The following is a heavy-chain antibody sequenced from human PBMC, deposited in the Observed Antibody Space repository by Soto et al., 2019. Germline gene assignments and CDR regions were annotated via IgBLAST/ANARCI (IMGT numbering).Heavy chain of an antibody. D-gene: IGHD3-3*01. V-gene: IGHV1-18*01. J-gene: IGHJ5*02. CDR2: ISAYNGNT. CDR3: ARDPLRGYDFWSGPQGCFDP. CDR1: GYTFTSYG. Sequence: ASVKVSCKSSGYTFTSYGISGVRQAPGQGLEWMGWISAYNGNTNYAQKLQGRVTITTDTSTSTAYMELRSLRADDTAVYYCARDPLRGYDFWSGPQGCFDPWGQGTLVTVSS.